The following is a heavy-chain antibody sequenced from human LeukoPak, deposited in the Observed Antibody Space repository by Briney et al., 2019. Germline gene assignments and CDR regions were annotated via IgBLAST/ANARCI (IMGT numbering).Heavy chain of an antibody. CDR3: ARDPYSSGWYGNENYYWFDP. CDR2: ISSSSSYI. Sequence: GGSLRLSCAASGFTFSSYSMNWVRQAPGKGLEWVSSISSSSSYIYYADSVKGRFTISRDNAKNSLYLQMNSLRAEDTAVYYRARDPYSSGWYGNENYYWFDPWGQGTLVTVSS. CDR1: GFTFSSYS. J-gene: IGHJ5*02. V-gene: IGHV3-21*01. D-gene: IGHD6-19*01.